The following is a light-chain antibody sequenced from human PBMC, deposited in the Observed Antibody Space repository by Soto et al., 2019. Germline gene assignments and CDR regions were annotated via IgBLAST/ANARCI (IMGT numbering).Light chain of an antibody. CDR2: DAS. CDR1: QSISSY. CDR3: QQYDNLIT. V-gene: IGKV1-33*01. J-gene: IGKJ5*01. Sequence: DIQMTQSPSSLSASVGDRVTITCRASQSISSYLNWYQQKPGKAPKLLIYDASNLETGVPSRFSGSGSGTDFTFTISSLQPEDIATYYCQQYDNLITFGKGTRREIK.